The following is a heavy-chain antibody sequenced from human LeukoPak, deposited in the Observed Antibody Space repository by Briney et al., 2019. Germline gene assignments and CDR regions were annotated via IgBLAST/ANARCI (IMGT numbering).Heavy chain of an antibody. CDR3: ARDHYYYYMDV. V-gene: IGHV3-66*01. Sequence: GGSLRLSCAASGFTFDDYTMHWVRQAPGKGLEWVSVIYSGGNTYYADSVKGRFTISRDNSKNTLYLQMNSLRAEDTAVYYCARDHYYYYMDVWGKGTTVTISS. J-gene: IGHJ6*03. CDR1: GFTFDDYT. CDR2: IYSGGNT.